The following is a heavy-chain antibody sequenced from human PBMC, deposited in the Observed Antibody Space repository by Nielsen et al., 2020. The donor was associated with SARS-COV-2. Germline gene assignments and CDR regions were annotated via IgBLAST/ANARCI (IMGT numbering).Heavy chain of an antibody. CDR3: ASNIVVVPAANGNLDY. D-gene: IGHD2-2*01. J-gene: IGHJ4*02. CDR1: GFTVSTNY. CDR2: ISSSGSTI. Sequence: GESLKISCAASGFTVSTNYMSWVRQAPGKGLEWVSYISSSGSTIYYADSVKGRFTISRDNAKNSLYLQMNSLRAEDTAVYYCASNIVVVPAANGNLDYWGQGTLVTVSS. V-gene: IGHV3-11*04.